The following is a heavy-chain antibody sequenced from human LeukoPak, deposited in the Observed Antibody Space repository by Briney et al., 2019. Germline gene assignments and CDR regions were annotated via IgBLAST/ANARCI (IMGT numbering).Heavy chain of an antibody. CDR1: GYTFTSYD. V-gene: IGHV1-8*01. CDR3: ARGYDFWSGYFLGMDV. J-gene: IGHJ6*02. CDR2: MNPNSGNT. Sequence: ASVKVSCKASGYTFTSYDINWVRQATGQGLEWMGWMNPNSGNTGYAQKFQGGVTMTRNTSISTAYMELSSLRSEDTAVYYCARGYDFWSGYFLGMDVWGQGTTVTVSS. D-gene: IGHD3-3*01.